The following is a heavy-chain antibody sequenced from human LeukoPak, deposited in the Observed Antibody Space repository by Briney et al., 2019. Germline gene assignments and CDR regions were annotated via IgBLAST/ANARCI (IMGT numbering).Heavy chain of an antibody. CDR2: INSDGSST. CDR3: ARDSNDYVWGSYRPHITYFDL. Sequence: GGSLRLSCEVSGFTFSNYWMHWVRQAPGKGLVWISRINSDGSSTTYADSVKGRFTITRDNANNTLFLQMNSLRADDTAVYYCARDSNDYVWGSYRPHITYFDLWGRGTLVTVSS. CDR1: GFTFSNYW. J-gene: IGHJ2*01. V-gene: IGHV3-74*01. D-gene: IGHD3-16*02.